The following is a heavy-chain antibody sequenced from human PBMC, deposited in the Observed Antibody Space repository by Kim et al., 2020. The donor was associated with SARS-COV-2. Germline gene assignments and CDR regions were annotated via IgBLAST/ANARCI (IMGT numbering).Heavy chain of an antibody. CDR3: AREITGKHNDY. CDR2: IGSTSEYI. V-gene: IGHV3-21*01. Sequence: GWSLRLSCAASGFTFSSYSMHWVRQAPGKGLEWVSSIGSTSEYIYYADSVKGRFTISRDNAKNSLYLQMNSLRAEDKAVYYCAREITGKHNDYWGQGTLVTVSS. D-gene: IGHD2-8*02. CDR1: GFTFSSYS. J-gene: IGHJ4*02.